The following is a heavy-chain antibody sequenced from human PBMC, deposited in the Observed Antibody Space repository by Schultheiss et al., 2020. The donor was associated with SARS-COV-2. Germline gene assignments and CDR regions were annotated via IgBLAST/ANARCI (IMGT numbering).Heavy chain of an antibody. CDR1: GGSISRGGYY. Sequence: SETLSVTCTVSGGSISRGGYYWSWIRQHPGKGLEWIGYIYYSGSTYYNPSLKSRVTISVDKSKNQFSLKLSSVTAADTAVYYCASDGYWGQGTLVTVSS. CDR2: IYYSGST. CDR3: ASDGY. J-gene: IGHJ4*02. V-gene: IGHV4-31*03.